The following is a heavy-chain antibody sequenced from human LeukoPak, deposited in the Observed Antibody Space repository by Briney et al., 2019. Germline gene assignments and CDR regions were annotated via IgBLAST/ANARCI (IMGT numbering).Heavy chain of an antibody. D-gene: IGHD1-7*01. V-gene: IGHV3-74*01. J-gene: IGHJ4*02. CDR2: INSDGSST. CDR1: GFTLSSYW. Sequence: GGSLRLSCAASGFTLSSYWMHWVRQAPGKGLVWVSRINSDGSSTSYADSVKGRFTISRDNAKNSLYLQMNSLRAEDTAVYYCARGWNSDYFDYWGQGTLVTVSS. CDR3: ARGWNSDYFDY.